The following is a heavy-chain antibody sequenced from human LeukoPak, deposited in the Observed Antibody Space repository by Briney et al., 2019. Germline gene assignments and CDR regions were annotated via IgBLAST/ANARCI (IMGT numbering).Heavy chain of an antibody. CDR3: ARDYYAVAGLPYFDY. CDR1: GYTFTSYD. J-gene: IGHJ4*02. V-gene: IGHV1-8*03. Sequence: ASVKVSCKASGYTFTSYDINWVRQATGQGLEWMGWMNPNSGNTGYAQKFQGRVTITRNTSISTAYMELSSLRSEDTAVYYCARDYYAVAGLPYFDYWGQGTLVTVSS. D-gene: IGHD6-19*01. CDR2: MNPNSGNT.